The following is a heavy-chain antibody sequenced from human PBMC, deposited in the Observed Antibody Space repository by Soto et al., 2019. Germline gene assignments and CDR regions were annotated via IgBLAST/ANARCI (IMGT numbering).Heavy chain of an antibody. CDR3: ARGSYDY. J-gene: IGHJ4*02. Sequence: ETLSLTCAVSGYSIGSAYHWGWIRQPPGKGLEWIGEINHSGSTNYNPSLKSRVTISVDTSKNQFSLKLSSVTAADTAVYYCARGSYDYWGKGTLVTVSS. V-gene: IGHV4-38-2*01. CDR2: INHSGST. CDR1: GYSIGSAYH.